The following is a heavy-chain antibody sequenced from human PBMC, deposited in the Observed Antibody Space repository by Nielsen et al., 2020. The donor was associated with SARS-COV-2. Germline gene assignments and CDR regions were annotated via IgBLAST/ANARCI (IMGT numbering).Heavy chain of an antibody. Sequence: GESLKISCAASGFTFSSYGMHWVRQAPGKGLEWVAVISYDGSNKYYADSVKGRFTISRDNSKNTLYLQMNSLRAEDTAVYYCAKAGYSYGYPAYYFDNWGQGTLVTVSS. J-gene: IGHJ4*02. V-gene: IGHV3-30*18. CDR1: GFTFSSYG. CDR2: ISYDGSNK. CDR3: AKAGYSYGYPAYYFDN. D-gene: IGHD5-18*01.